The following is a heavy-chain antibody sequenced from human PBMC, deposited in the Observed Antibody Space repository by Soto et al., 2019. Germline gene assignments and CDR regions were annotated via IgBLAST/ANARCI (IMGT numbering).Heavy chain of an antibody. V-gene: IGHV1-69*01. CDR1: GGTFSSYA. CDR3: ARGRNYGDYGVY. J-gene: IGHJ4*02. CDR2: IIPIFGTA. Sequence: QVQLVQSGAEVKKPGSSVKVSCKSSGGTFSSYAISWVRQAPGQGLEWMGGIIPIFGTANYAQKFQGRVTISADESTSTAYMELSSLRSVDTALYYCARGRNYGDYGVYWGQGTLVTVSS. D-gene: IGHD4-17*01.